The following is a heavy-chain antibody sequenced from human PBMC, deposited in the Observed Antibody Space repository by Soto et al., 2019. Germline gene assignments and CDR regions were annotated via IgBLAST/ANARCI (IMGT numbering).Heavy chain of an antibody. D-gene: IGHD6-19*01. J-gene: IGHJ3*02. CDR2: ISGSGGST. CDR1: GFTFSSYA. V-gene: IGHV3-23*01. Sequence: PGGSRRLSWAACGFTFSSYAMSWGRQAPGKGLEWVSAISGSGGSTYYADSVKGRFTISRDNSKNTLYLQMNSLRAEDTAVYYCAKALYSSGNHDAFDIWGQGTMVTVSS. CDR3: AKALYSSGNHDAFDI.